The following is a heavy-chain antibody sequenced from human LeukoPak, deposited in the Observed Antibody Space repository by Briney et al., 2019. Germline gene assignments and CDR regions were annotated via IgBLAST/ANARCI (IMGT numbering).Heavy chain of an antibody. D-gene: IGHD2-21*01. J-gene: IGHJ4*02. Sequence: ASVKVSCKASGYTFTAQYMHWVRQAPGQGLEWMGWINPNNGDTKYAQSFLGRVTMTRDTSTTTAHMELSSLRSDDTAVYFCASYPRSIPTPPFGYWGQGTLVTVSS. CDR3: ASYPRSIPTPPFGY. V-gene: IGHV1-2*02. CDR1: GYTFTAQY. CDR2: INPNNGDT.